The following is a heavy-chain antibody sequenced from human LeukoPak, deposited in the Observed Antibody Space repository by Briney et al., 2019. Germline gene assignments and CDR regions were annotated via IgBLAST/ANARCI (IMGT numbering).Heavy chain of an antibody. Sequence: GGSLRLSCAASGTTFRDYWMHWVRQVPGKGLVWVSRINSDGSSTNYADSVKGRFTISRGSAKNTLYLQMNSLRAEDTAVYYCARGYGDNSVLVDYWGQGTLVSVSS. CDR2: INSDGSST. CDR3: ARGYGDNSVLVDY. V-gene: IGHV3-74*01. CDR1: GTTFRDYW. J-gene: IGHJ4*02. D-gene: IGHD4-23*01.